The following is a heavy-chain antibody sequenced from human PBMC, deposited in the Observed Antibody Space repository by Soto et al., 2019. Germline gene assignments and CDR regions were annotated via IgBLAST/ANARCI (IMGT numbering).Heavy chain of an antibody. J-gene: IGHJ4*02. V-gene: IGHV1-69*04. CDR2: IIPILGIA. CDR1: GGTFSSYT. CDR3: ARETAQYLTPGIIDY. D-gene: IGHD2-2*01. Sequence: SVKVSCKASGGTFSSYTISWVRQAPGQGLEWMGRIIPILGIANYAQKFQGRVTITADKSTSTAYMELSSLRSEDTAVYYCARETAQYLTPGIIDYWGQGTLVTVSS.